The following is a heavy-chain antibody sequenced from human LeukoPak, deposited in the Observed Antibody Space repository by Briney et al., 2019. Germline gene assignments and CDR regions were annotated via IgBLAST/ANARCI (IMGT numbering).Heavy chain of an antibody. CDR2: ISYDETDE. V-gene: IGHV3-30-3*01. CDR3: AKDAPGIKVAGHCDF. D-gene: IGHD6-19*01. J-gene: IGHJ4*02. Sequence: GGSLRLSCAASGFTFSASVMHWVRQAPGKGLEWVAVISYDETDEYYAESVKGRFTISRDNPKNTLYLQMNNLKPEDTAVYYCAKDAPGIKVAGHCDFWGQGTLVTVSS. CDR1: GFTFSASV.